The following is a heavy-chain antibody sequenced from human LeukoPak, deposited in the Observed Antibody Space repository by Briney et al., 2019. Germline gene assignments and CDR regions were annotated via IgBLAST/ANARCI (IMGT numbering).Heavy chain of an antibody. J-gene: IGHJ6*03. D-gene: IGHD6-13*01. CDR2: INPNSGGT. CDR3: ARGATAGRFSLRPTGAYYVDV. Sequence: ASVKVSCKASGYTFTGYYMHWVRQAPGQGLEWMGWINPNSGGTNYAQKFQDRVTMTTDTSISTAYMELSRLRSDDTAVYYCARGATAGRFSLRPTGAYYVDVWGKGTTVTVSS. V-gene: IGHV1-2*02. CDR1: GYTFTGYY.